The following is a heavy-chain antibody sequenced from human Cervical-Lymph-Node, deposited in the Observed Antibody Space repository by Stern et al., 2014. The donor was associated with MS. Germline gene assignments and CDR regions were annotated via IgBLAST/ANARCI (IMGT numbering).Heavy chain of an antibody. CDR3: ARTQYYYDSSGYYYVTDY. J-gene: IGHJ4*02. D-gene: IGHD3-22*01. CDR1: GFSLSTSGMC. Sequence: QVTLRESGPALVKPTQTLTLNCTFSGFSLSTSGMCVSWIRQPPGKALEWLALIDWDDDKYYSTSLKTRLTISKDTSKNQVVLTITNMDPVDTATYYCARTQYYYDSSGYYYVTDYWGQGTLVTVSS. V-gene: IGHV2-70*01. CDR2: IDWDDDK.